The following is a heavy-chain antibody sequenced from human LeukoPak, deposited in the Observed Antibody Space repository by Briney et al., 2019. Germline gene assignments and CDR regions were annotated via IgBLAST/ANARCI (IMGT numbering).Heavy chain of an antibody. V-gene: IGHV3-30*04. CDR3: ARGYCGGDCLDY. D-gene: IGHD2-21*01. J-gene: IGHJ4*02. Sequence: GGSLRLSCAASGFTFSCYAMHWVRQAPGKGLEWVAVISYDGSNKYSADSVKGRFTISRDNSKNTLYLQMNSLRAEDTAVYYCARGYCGGDCLDYWGQGTLVTVSS. CDR2: ISYDGSNK. CDR1: GFTFSCYA.